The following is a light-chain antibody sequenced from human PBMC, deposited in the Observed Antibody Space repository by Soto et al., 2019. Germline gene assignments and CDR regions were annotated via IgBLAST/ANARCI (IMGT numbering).Light chain of an antibody. V-gene: IGLV2-11*01. CDR2: DLN. J-gene: IGLJ2*01. CDR1: NSDVGAYNY. Sequence: QSALTQPHSVSGSPGQSVAISCTGTNSDVGAYNYVSWYQHHPGNAPKLIIYDLNKRPSGVPDRFSASKSGNTATLSISGLHLDDEADYYRRLYAGQNTSVLFGGGTKLTVL. CDR3: RLYAGQNTSVL.